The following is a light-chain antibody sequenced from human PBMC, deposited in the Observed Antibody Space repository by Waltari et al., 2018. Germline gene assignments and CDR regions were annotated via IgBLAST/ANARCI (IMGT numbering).Light chain of an antibody. CDR1: QSVSGY. V-gene: IGKV3-11*01. CDR2: DAS. Sequence: EIVLTQSPAALSLSPGEGATLSCRASQSVSGYLAWYQQKPGQAPRLLIYDASNRATGIPARFSGSGSATDFTLTINRLEPEDFALYFCHQYYISPWTFGQGTKVEVK. CDR3: HQYYISPWT. J-gene: IGKJ1*01.